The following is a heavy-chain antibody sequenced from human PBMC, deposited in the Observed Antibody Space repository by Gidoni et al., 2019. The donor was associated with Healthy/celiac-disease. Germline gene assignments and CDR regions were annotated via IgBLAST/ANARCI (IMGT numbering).Heavy chain of an antibody. CDR1: GFTFSSYA. CDR2: ISGSGGSI. V-gene: IGHV3-23*01. D-gene: IGHD6-6*01. Sequence: EVQLLESGGGLVQPGGSLRLSCAASGFTFSSYAMSWVRQAPEKGLEWVSAISGSGGSIYYADSVKGRFTISRDNSENKLYLQMNSLGAEDTAVYYCAKDLEYRWGQGTLVTVSS. CDR3: AKDLEYR. J-gene: IGHJ4*02.